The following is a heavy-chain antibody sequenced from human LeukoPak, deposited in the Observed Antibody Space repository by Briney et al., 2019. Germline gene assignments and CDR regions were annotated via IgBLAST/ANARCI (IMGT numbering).Heavy chain of an antibody. V-gene: IGHV4-31*03. CDR2: IYYSGST. J-gene: IGHJ4*02. CDR1: GGSISSGGYY. D-gene: IGHD3-22*01. Sequence: SQTLSLTCTVSGGSISSGGYYWSWIRQHPGKGLEWIGYIYYSGSTYYNPSLKSRVTISVDTSKNQFSPKLSSVTAADTAVYYCARVDTMIVVAPDYWGRGTLVTVSS. CDR3: ARVDTMIVVAPDY.